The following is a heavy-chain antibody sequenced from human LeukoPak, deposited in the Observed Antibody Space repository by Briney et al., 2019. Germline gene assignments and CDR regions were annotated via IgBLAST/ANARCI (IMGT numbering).Heavy chain of an antibody. D-gene: IGHD3-22*01. CDR3: AKPQGYDSINFQH. CDR2: ISGSGGST. Sequence: GGSLRLSCAASGFTFSNYGMSWVRQAPGKGLEWVSAISGSGGSTYYADSVKGRFTISRDNSKNTLYLQMNSLRAEDTAVYYCAKPQGYDSINFQHWGQGTLVTVSS. CDR1: GFTFSNYG. V-gene: IGHV3-23*01. J-gene: IGHJ1*01.